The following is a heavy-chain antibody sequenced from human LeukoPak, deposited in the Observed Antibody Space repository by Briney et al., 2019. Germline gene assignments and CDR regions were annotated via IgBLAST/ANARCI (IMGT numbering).Heavy chain of an antibody. CDR1: DGSFSGYY. D-gene: IGHD3-3*01. CDR2: INHSGST. J-gene: IGHJ3*02. CDR3: ARGGQYDFWSGYYIPAFDI. V-gene: IGHV4-34*01. Sequence: PSETLSLTCAVYDGSFSGYYWSLIRQPPGKGLGWIGEINHSGSTNYNPSLKSRVTISVDTSKNQFSLKLSSVTAADTAVYYCARGGQYDFWSGYYIPAFDIWGQGTMVTVSS.